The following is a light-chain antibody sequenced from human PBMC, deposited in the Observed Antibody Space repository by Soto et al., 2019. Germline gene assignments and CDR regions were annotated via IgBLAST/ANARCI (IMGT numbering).Light chain of an antibody. J-gene: IGKJ4*01. Sequence: EIVLTQSPATLSLSPGETATLSCRASQSVSSSLAWYQQKPGQTPSLLIYDASNRATGIPARFSGSGSGTDFTLTVSSLEPEDFAVYYCQQRSSWPLTFGGGTKVEIK. V-gene: IGKV3-11*01. CDR2: DAS. CDR3: QQRSSWPLT. CDR1: QSVSSS.